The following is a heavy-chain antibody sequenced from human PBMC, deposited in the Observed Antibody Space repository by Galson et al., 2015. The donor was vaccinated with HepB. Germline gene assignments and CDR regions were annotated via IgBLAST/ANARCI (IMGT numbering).Heavy chain of an antibody. CDR1: GGTFSTSG. Sequence: SVKVSCKASGGTFSTSGISWVRQAPGQGLEWMGNIIPVLGVTKSAQKFQGRVTITADRSTSTAYMELSSLRSEDTAVYFCARDEGRRAPFHNSGYYFAFDIWGQGTMVTVSS. V-gene: IGHV1-69*04. CDR3: ARDEGRRAPFHNSGYYFAFDI. D-gene: IGHD3-22*01. J-gene: IGHJ3*02. CDR2: IIPVLGVT.